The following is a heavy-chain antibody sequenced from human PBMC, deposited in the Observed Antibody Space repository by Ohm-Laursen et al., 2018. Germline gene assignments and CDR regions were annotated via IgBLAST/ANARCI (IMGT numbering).Heavy chain of an antibody. CDR2: IIPIFGTA. J-gene: IGHJ6*02. CDR3: ARESAAMGYYYGMDV. Sequence: ASVKVSCKASGYTFTSYGISWVRQAPGQGLEWMGGIIPIFGTANYAQKFQGRVTITADESTSTAYMELSSLRSEDTAVYYCARESAAMGYYYGMDVWGQGTTVTVSS. D-gene: IGHD5-18*01. CDR1: GYTFTSYG. V-gene: IGHV1-69*13.